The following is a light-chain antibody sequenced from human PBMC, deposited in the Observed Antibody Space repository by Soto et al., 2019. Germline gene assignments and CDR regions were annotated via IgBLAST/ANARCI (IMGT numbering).Light chain of an antibody. Sequence: DIQMTQSPSTLSGSVGDRVTITCRASQTIISWLAWYQQKPGKAPKLLIYAASTLQSGVPSRFSGSGSGTDFTLTISCLQSEDFATYYCQQYYSYLWTFGQGTKVDIK. CDR1: QTIISW. J-gene: IGKJ1*01. V-gene: IGKV1-5*01. CDR3: QQYYSYLWT. CDR2: AAS.